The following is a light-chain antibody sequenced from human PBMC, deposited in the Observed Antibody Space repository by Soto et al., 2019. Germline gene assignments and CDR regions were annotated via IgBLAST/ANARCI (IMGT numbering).Light chain of an antibody. Sequence: DIQMTQSPSTLSASVGDRVIITCRASQSISSWLAWYQQKPGKAPNLLIYDASSLESGVPSRFSGSGSGTEFTLTISSLQPDDFAAYYCQQYYSSWTFGQGTKVDIK. V-gene: IGKV1-5*01. CDR3: QQYYSSWT. CDR2: DAS. J-gene: IGKJ1*01. CDR1: QSISSW.